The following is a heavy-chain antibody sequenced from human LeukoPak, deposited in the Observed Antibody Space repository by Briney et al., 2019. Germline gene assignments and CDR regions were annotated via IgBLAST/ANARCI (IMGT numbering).Heavy chain of an antibody. D-gene: IGHD2-21*02. J-gene: IGHJ6*02. V-gene: IGHV1-2*02. Sequence: ASVKVSCKASGYTFTGYYMHWVRQAPGQGLEWMGWINPNSGGTNYAQKFQGRVTMTRDTSISTAYMELSRLRSDDTAVYYCATTYCGGDCYRGYYYGMDVWGQGTTVTVSS. CDR3: ATTYCGGDCYRGYYYGMDV. CDR2: INPNSGGT. CDR1: GYTFTGYY.